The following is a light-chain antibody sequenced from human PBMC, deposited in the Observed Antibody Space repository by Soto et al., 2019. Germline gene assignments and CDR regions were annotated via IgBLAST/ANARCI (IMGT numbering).Light chain of an antibody. CDR1: SGDVGGYNY. V-gene: IGLV2-14*01. CDR3: SSYTCSSAPDHYV. Sequence: QSALTQPASVSGSPGQSVTISCTGTSGDVGGYNYVSWYQPHPGKAPKLIIYDVSNRPSGVSNRFSGSKSGNTASLTISGVQAEDDDDYYGSSYTCSSAPDHYVFGNGTKVTVL. J-gene: IGLJ1*01. CDR2: DVS.